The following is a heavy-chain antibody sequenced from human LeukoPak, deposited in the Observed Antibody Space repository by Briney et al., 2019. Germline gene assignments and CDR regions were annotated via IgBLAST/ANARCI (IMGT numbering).Heavy chain of an antibody. J-gene: IGHJ6*02. D-gene: IGHD7-27*01. CDR3: AKSENWEYYYDYYGMDV. Sequence: QSGGSLRLSCAASGFTFSSYAMSWVRQAPGKGLEWVSAISGSGGSSYYADSMKGRFTISRDNSKNTLYLQMNSLRAEDTAVYYCAKSENWEYYYDYYGMDVWGQGTTVTVSS. CDR1: GFTFSSYA. V-gene: IGHV3-23*01. CDR2: ISGSGGSS.